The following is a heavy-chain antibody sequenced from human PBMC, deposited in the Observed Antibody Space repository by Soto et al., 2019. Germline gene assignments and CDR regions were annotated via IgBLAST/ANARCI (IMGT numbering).Heavy chain of an antibody. Sequence: SVKVSCKASGGTFGSHGVAWVRQAPGQGLEWMGGFIAMLGTPTYAKKVQGRATITADESLTSSYLELRSLRSEDTAVYFCARGAMAKFDYWGQGTVVTVSS. J-gene: IGHJ4*02. V-gene: IGHV1-69*13. CDR3: ARGAMAKFDY. D-gene: IGHD5-18*01. CDR1: GGTFGSHG. CDR2: FIAMLGTP.